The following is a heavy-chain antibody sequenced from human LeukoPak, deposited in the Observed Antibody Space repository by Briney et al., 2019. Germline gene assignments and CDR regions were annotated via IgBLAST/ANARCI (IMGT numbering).Heavy chain of an antibody. CDR3: AKDQYYDFWSGYPRAFDI. CDR2: IRYDGSNK. J-gene: IGHJ3*02. D-gene: IGHD3-3*01. CDR1: GFTFSSYG. V-gene: IGHV3-30*02. Sequence: QAGGSLRLSCAASGFTFSSYGMHWVRQAPGKGLEWVAFIRYDGSNKYYADSVKGRFTISRDNSKNTLYLQMNSLRAEDTAVYYCAKDQYYDFWSGYPRAFDIWGQGTMVTASS.